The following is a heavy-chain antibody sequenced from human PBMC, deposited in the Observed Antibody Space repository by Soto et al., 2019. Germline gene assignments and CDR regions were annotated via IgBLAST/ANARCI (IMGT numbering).Heavy chain of an antibody. J-gene: IGHJ6*02. CDR2: ISSSSSYI. D-gene: IGHD4-4*01. V-gene: IGHV3-21*02. Sequence: EVQLVESGGGLVQPGGSLTLSCAASGFTFSSYWMHWVRQAPGEGLVWVSSISSSSSYIYYADSVKGRFTISRDNAKNSLYLQMNSLRAEDTAVYYCARDPPFYSNYHPYYYYGMDVWGQGTTVTVSS. CDR3: ARDPPFYSNYHPYYYYGMDV. CDR1: GFTFSSYW.